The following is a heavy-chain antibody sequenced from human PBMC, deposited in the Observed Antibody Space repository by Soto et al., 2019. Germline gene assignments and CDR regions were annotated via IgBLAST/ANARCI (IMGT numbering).Heavy chain of an antibody. Sequence: PGGSLRLSCAASGFTFSNAWMNWVRQAPGKGLEWVGRIKSKTDGGTTDYAAPVKGRFTISRDDSKNTLYLQMNSLKTEDTAVYYCTTKEYDFWSGRHFDYWCQGPLVTVSS. CDR2: IKSKTDGGTT. CDR1: GFTFSNAW. D-gene: IGHD3-3*01. J-gene: IGHJ4*02. V-gene: IGHV3-15*07. CDR3: TTKEYDFWSGRHFDY.